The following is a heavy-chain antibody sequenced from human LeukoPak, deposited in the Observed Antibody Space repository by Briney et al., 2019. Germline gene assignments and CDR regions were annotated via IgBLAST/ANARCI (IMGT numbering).Heavy chain of an antibody. CDR1: GFTVSSNY. CDR3: ARVTMVRGVISFDY. V-gene: IGHV3-53*01. J-gene: IGHJ4*02. Sequence: GGSLRLSCAASGFTVSSNYMSWVRQAPGKGLEGVSVIYSGGSTYYADSVKGRFTISRDNSKNTLYLQMSSLRAEDTAVYYCARVTMVRGVISFDYWGQGTLVTVSS. D-gene: IGHD3-10*01. CDR2: IYSGGST.